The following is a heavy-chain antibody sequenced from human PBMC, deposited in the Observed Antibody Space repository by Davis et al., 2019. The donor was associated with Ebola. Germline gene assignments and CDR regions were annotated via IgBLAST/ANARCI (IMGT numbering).Heavy chain of an antibody. V-gene: IGHV1-3*01. J-gene: IGHJ4*02. D-gene: IGHD3-16*02. Sequence: ASVKVSCKASGYTFTSYGISWVRQAPGQRLEWMGWINAGNGNTKYSQKFQGRVTITRDTSASTAYMELSSLRSEDTAVYYCARADDYVWGSYRGLCYWGQGTLVTVSS. CDR1: GYTFTSYG. CDR2: INAGNGNT. CDR3: ARADDYVWGSYRGLCY.